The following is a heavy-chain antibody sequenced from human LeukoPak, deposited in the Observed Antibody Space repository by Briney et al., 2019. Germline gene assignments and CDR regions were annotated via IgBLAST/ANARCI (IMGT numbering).Heavy chain of an antibody. Sequence: ASVKVSCKASGCIFTDYYLHWVRQAPGQGLEWMGWINPKSDGTKYAQNFRGRVTMTWDTSISTAYMEVSSLTSDDTAMFYCARDPPGTTAFDLWGQGTMVTVSS. V-gene: IGHV1-2*02. J-gene: IGHJ3*01. CDR2: INPKSDGT. CDR1: GCIFTDYY. D-gene: IGHD1-1*01. CDR3: ARDPPGTTAFDL.